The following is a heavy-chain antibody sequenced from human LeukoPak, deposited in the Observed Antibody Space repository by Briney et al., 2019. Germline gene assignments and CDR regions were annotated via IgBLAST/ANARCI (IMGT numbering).Heavy chain of an antibody. CDR1: GGSISSYY. CDR2: INHSGST. V-gene: IGHV4-59*01. J-gene: IGHJ6*03. CDR3: ARRARDYDILTGYVRDYYYYMDV. Sequence: PSETLSLTCTVSGGSISSYYWSWIRQPPGKGLEWIGEINHSGSTNYNPSLKSRVTISVDTSKNQFSLKLSSVTAADTAVYYCARRARDYDILTGYVRDYYYYMDVWGKGTTVTISS. D-gene: IGHD3-9*01.